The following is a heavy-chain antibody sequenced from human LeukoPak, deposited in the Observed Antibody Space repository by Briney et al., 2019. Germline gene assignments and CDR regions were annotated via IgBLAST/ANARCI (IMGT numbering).Heavy chain of an antibody. CDR1: GGSISSSSYY. CDR3: AKNGIGYSSSWLFYY. V-gene: IGHV4-39*01. Sequence: SETLSLTCTVSGGSISSSSYYWGWIRQPPGKGLKWIGGIYYSGRTYYIPSLKSRVTISVDTSKNQFSLKLSSVTAADTAVYYCAKNGIGYSSSWLFYYWGQGTLVTVSS. CDR2: IYYSGRT. J-gene: IGHJ4*02. D-gene: IGHD6-13*01.